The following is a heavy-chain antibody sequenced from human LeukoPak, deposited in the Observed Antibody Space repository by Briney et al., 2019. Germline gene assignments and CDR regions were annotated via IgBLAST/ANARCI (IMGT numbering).Heavy chain of an antibody. CDR3: ARWGTTSAFDI. Sequence: SETLSLTCTVSGGSISSGDYYWSWIRQPPGKGLEWIGYIYYSGSTYYNPSLKSRVTISVDTSKNQFSLKLSSVTAADTAVYYCARWGTTSAFDIWGQGTMVTVSS. CDR2: IYYSGST. J-gene: IGHJ3*02. D-gene: IGHD3-16*01. V-gene: IGHV4-30-4*01. CDR1: GGSISSGDYY.